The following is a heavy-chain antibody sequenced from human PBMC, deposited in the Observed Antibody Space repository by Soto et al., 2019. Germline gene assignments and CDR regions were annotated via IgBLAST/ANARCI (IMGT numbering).Heavy chain of an antibody. CDR3: ARSPYFFRGPLDY. D-gene: IGHD3-9*01. J-gene: IGHJ4*02. CDR2: IKQDGSDK. Sequence: GSLRLSCAASGXTLSNYCMTWVRQAPGKGLEWVANIKQDGSDKYYVDSVKGRFTISRDNPKKSLYLQMNSLSPEHTDVYYCARSPYFFRGPLDYWGQGTLGTVS. CDR1: GXTLSNYC. V-gene: IGHV3-7*03.